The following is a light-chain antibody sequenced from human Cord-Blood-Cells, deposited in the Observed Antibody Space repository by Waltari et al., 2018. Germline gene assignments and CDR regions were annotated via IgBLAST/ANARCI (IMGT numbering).Light chain of an antibody. J-gene: IGKJ3*01. Sequence: DIVMTQSPDSLAVSLGERATINCKSSPRVLYSSNNKNYLAWYQQKPGQPPKLLIYWASTRESGVPDRFSGSGSGTDFTLTISSLQAEDVAVYYCQQYYSTPLTFGPGTKVDIK. CDR1: PRVLYSSNNKNY. CDR2: WAS. V-gene: IGKV4-1*01. CDR3: QQYYSTPLT.